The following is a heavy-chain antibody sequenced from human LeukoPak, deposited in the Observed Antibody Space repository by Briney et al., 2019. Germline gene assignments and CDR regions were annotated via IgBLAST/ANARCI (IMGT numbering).Heavy chain of an antibody. CDR1: GGTFISYA. CDR3: AREGSVGATTVDY. J-gene: IGHJ4*02. CDR2: IIPIFGTA. V-gene: IGHV1-69*13. D-gene: IGHD1-26*01. Sequence: SVKVSCKASGGTFISYAISWVRQSPGQGLEWMGGIIPIFGTANYAQKFQGRVTITADESTSTAYMELSSLRSEDTAVYYCAREGSVGATTVDYWGQGTLVTVSS.